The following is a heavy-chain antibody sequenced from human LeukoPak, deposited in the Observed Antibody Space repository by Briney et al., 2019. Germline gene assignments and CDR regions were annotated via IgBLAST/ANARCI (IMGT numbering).Heavy chain of an antibody. Sequence: PSGTLSLTCTVSGGSLSSTAYYWGWIRQPPGRGLEWIATIYYSVPTHYNPSLESRVTISVDTSKNQFSLKLSAVTAADTSVYCCSRQGVRGTYYYAMDVWGQGTTV. CDR2: IYYSVPT. D-gene: IGHD3-10*01. J-gene: IGHJ6*02. CDR3: SRQGVRGTYYYAMDV. CDR1: GGSLSSTAYY. V-gene: IGHV4-39*01.